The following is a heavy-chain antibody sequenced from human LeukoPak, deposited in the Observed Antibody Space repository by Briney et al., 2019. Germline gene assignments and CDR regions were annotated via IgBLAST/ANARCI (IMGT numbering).Heavy chain of an antibody. CDR3: ARLARLTLIRGVTGYHSLDV. V-gene: IGHV4-59*01. CDR1: GGSINSFY. J-gene: IGHJ6*04. Sequence: SETLSLTCTVSGGSINSFYWSWIRQPPGGGLEWIGYIYYSGSTNYNPSLKSRVTMSADASKNQFSLWLGSVTAADTAVYYCARLARLTLIRGVTGYHSLDVWGRGTKVTVSS. CDR2: IYYSGST. D-gene: IGHD3-10*01.